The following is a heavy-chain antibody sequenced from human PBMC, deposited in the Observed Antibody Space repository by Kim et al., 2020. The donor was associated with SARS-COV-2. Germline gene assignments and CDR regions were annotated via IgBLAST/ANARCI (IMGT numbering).Heavy chain of an antibody. V-gene: IGHV3-21*01. Sequence: AGSVEGRFTIYRDNAKNSLYLQMNSLRAEDTAVYYCARDVGSYYYYGMDVWGQGTTVTVSS. D-gene: IGHD2-15*01. CDR3: ARDVGSYYYYGMDV. J-gene: IGHJ6*02.